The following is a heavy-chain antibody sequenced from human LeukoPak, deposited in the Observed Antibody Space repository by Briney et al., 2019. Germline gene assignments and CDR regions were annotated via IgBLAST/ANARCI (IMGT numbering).Heavy chain of an antibody. CDR2: IYHSGST. CDR3: ARERKILLEWLFPSGSWFDP. CDR1: GYSIGSGYY. V-gene: IGHV4-38-2*02. D-gene: IGHD3-3*01. Sequence: SETLSLTCTVSGYSIGSGYYWGWIRQPPGKGLEWIGSIYHSGSTYYNPSLKSRVTISVDTSKNQFSLKLSSVTAADTAVYYCARERKILLEWLFPSGSWFDPWGQGTLVTVSS. J-gene: IGHJ5*02.